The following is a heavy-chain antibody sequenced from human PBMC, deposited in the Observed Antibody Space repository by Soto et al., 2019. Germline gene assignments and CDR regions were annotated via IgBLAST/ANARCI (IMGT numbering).Heavy chain of an antibody. CDR2: INAGNGNT. D-gene: IGHD3-9*01. V-gene: IGHV1-3*01. Sequence: ASVKVSCKASGYTFTSYAMHWVRQAPGQRLEWMGWINAGNGNTKYSQKFQGRVTITRDTSASTAYMELSSLRSEDTAVYYCARYPLHDILTGYYDYWGQGTLVTVSS. J-gene: IGHJ4*02. CDR1: GYTFTSYA. CDR3: ARYPLHDILTGYYDY.